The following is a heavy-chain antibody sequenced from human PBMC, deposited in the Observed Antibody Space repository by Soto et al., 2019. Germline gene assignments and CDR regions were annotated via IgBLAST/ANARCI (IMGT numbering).Heavy chain of an antibody. CDR1: GYTFTSYD. CDR3: ARAGITMVRGVIGY. Sequence: QVQLVQSGAEVKKPGASVKVSCKASGYTFTSYDINWVRQATGQALEWMGWMNPNSGNTGYAQKFQGRVTMTRNTSISTAYMELRSLRSEDTAVYYWARAGITMVRGVIGYWGQGTLVTVSS. D-gene: IGHD3-10*01. V-gene: IGHV1-8*01. J-gene: IGHJ4*02. CDR2: MNPNSGNT.